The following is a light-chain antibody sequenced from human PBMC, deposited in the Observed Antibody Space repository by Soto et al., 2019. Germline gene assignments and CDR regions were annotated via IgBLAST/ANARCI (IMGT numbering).Light chain of an antibody. CDR1: QSLLHSNGYNY. Sequence: DMVMTQYPLSLPVTPGEPASISCRSSQSLLHSNGYNYLDWYLQKPGQSPQLLIYLGSNRASGVPDRFSGSGSGTDFTLKISRVEAEDVGVYYCMQALQTPPTFGQGTKVDIK. CDR3: MQALQTPPT. J-gene: IGKJ2*01. CDR2: LGS. V-gene: IGKV2-28*01.